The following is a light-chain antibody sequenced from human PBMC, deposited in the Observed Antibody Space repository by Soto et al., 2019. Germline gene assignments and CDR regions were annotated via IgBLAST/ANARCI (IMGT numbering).Light chain of an antibody. Sequence: EMVLTQSPGTLSLSPGGRASLSCSASQSVRNNYLAWYQQRPGQAPRLLIYAASSRATGIPDRFSGSGSGTDFTLTISRLEPEDFAVYYCQQYGTSPRTFGQGTKVDI. J-gene: IGKJ1*01. CDR3: QQYGTSPRT. CDR1: QSVRNNY. CDR2: AAS. V-gene: IGKV3-20*01.